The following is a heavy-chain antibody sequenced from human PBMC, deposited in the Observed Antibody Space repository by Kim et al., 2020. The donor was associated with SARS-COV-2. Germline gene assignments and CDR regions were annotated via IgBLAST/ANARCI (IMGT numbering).Heavy chain of an antibody. D-gene: IGHD6-13*01. J-gene: IGHJ4*01. CDR1: GFTFLNHD. Sequence: GGSLRLSCEVSGFTFLNHDMNWVRQAPGRGLEWVSGISGSGVGTYYADPVKGRFTISKDFSKNMLYMDMDDLRVEDTAMYYCARRESSAWSHLDHWGNGTLVTVS. CDR2: ISGSGVGT. CDR3: ARRESSAWSHLDH. V-gene: IGHV3-23*01.